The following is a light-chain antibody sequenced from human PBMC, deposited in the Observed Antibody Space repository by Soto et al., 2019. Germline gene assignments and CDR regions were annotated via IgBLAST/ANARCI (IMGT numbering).Light chain of an antibody. CDR2: EVS. V-gene: IGLV2-14*01. CDR1: SSDVGGYNY. J-gene: IGLJ1*01. CDR3: SSYTSSSTPYV. Sequence: QSALTQPASVSGSPGQSITISCTGTSSDVGGYNYVSWYQQHPGKAPKLMIYEVSDRPSGVSYRFSGSKSGNTASLTISGLQAEDEADYYCSSYTSSSTPYVFGTGTQLTVL.